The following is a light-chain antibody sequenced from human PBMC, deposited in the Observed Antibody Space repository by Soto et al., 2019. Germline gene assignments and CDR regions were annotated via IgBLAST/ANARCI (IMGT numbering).Light chain of an antibody. Sequence: QSALTQPASVSGSPGQSITISCTGTSSDVGGYNYVSWYQQHPGKAPKLMIYDVSNRPSGVSNRFSGSKSGNTASLTISGRQAEDDADYYCSSYTPSSPRLFGGGTNLPVL. CDR3: SSYTPSSPRL. CDR1: SSDVGGYNY. CDR2: DVS. V-gene: IGLV2-14*01. J-gene: IGLJ3*02.